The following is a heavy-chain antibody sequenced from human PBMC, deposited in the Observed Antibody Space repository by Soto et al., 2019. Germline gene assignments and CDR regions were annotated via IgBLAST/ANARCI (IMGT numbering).Heavy chain of an antibody. D-gene: IGHD6-13*01. CDR3: AKVSSSWYGGFCDL. J-gene: IGHJ5*02. CDR2: LSDSGGST. V-gene: IGHV3-23*01. Sequence: EVQLLESGGGLVQPGGSLRLSCTASGFTFSSHAMTWVRQAPGKGLEWVSGLSDSGGSTYYADSVKGRFTISRDNSMNTLYLQMNTLRAEDKAVYYCAKVSSSWYGGFCDLWGQGTLVTVSS. CDR1: GFTFSSHA.